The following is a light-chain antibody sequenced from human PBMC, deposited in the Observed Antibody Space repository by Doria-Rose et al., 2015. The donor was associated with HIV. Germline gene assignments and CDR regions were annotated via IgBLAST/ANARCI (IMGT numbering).Light chain of an antibody. CDR2: EVS. CDR1: SSDVGSYNL. J-gene: IGLJ3*02. CDR3: YSYVGSSTVV. V-gene: IGLV2-23*02. Sequence: QSALIQPASVSGSPGQSITISCTGTSSDVGSYNLASWYQQYPGKAPKLMIFEVSKRPSGISNRFSGSKSGNTAALTISGLQAEDEADYYCYSYVGSSTVVFGGGTKLTVL.